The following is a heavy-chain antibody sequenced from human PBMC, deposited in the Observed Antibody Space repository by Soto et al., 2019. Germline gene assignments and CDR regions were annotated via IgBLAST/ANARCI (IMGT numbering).Heavy chain of an antibody. J-gene: IGHJ4*02. D-gene: IGHD4-4*01. CDR1: GFTFSRYG. CDR3: ARDATVAPLDY. V-gene: IGHV3-33*01. Sequence: GSLRLSCAASGFTFSRYGMHWVRQAPGKGLEWVAVIWYDGSNKYYADSVKGRFTISRDNSKNTLYLQMNSLRAEDTAVYYCARDATVAPLDYWGQGTLVPAPQ. CDR2: IWYDGSNK.